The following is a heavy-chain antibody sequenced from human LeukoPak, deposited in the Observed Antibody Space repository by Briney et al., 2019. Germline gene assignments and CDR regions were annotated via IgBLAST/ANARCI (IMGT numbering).Heavy chain of an antibody. CDR1: GFTFSSYS. CDR2: ISSRSSTI. J-gene: IGHJ4*02. V-gene: IGHV3-48*01. D-gene: IGHD4-17*01. CDR3: ARDQPFAVTSLYYFDS. Sequence: GGSLRLSCAASGFTFSSYSMNWVRQAPGKGLEWVSHISSRSSTIYYADSVKGRFTISRDNAKNSLFLQMNSLRAEDTAVYYCARDQPFAVTSLYYFDSWGQGTLVTVSS.